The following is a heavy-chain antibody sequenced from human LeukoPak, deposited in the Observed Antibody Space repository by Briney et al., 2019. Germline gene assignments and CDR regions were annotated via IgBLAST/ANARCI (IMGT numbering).Heavy chain of an antibody. J-gene: IGHJ4*02. CDR2: IYSGGST. CDR3: ARALVGSGYYYSADY. D-gene: IGHD3-22*01. Sequence: PGGSLRLSSAASGFTVSSNYMSWVRQAPGKGLEWVSVIYSGGSTYYADSVKGRSTISRDNSKNTLYLQMNSLRAEDTAVYYCARALVGSGYYYSADYWGQGTLVTVST. CDR1: GFTVSSNY. V-gene: IGHV3-53*01.